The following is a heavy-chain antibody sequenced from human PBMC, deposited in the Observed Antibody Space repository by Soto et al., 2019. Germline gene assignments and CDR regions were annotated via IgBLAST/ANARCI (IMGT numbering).Heavy chain of an antibody. Sequence: QVQLVQSGAEVKKPGSSVTVSCKASGGTFGNSAISWVRQAPGQGLEWMGGIIPICPTPVYAQKFQGRVTITADESTSTAYMELTSLGSDDTAVYCCPRDKDRQQLGGNCYYCIDVWGQGTTVTVPS. CDR1: GGTFGNSA. CDR2: IIPICPTP. D-gene: IGHD3-3*02. V-gene: IGHV1-69*12. J-gene: IGHJ6*02. CDR3: PRDKDRQQLGGNCYYCIDV.